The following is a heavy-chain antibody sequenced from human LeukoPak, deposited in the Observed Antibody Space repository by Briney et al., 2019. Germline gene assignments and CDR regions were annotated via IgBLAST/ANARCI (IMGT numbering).Heavy chain of an antibody. CDR3: AKEPYSSTRTYYFDY. CDR1: GFTFSSYW. V-gene: IGHV3-74*01. J-gene: IGHJ4*02. D-gene: IGHD6-13*01. CDR2: INSDGSST. Sequence: PGGSLRFYCAASGFTFSSYWMHWVRQAPGKGLVWVSRINSDGSSTSYADSVKGRFTISRDNSKNTLYLQMNSLRAEDTAVYYCAKEPYSSTRTYYFDYWGQGTLVTVSS.